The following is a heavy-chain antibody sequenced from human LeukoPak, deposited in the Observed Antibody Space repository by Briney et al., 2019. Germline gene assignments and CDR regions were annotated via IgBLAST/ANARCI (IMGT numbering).Heavy chain of an antibody. CDR2: IWYDGSNS. CDR1: GFTFSSYG. V-gene: IGHV3-33*01. CDR3: ARGDGVYVY. Sequence: GGSLRLSCAASGFTFSSYGMHWVRQAPGKGLEWVAVIWYDGSNSYYADSVKGRFTISRGNSKNTLYLQMNSLRAEDTAVYYCARGDGVYVYWGQGTLVTVSS. D-gene: IGHD5/OR15-5a*01. J-gene: IGHJ1*01.